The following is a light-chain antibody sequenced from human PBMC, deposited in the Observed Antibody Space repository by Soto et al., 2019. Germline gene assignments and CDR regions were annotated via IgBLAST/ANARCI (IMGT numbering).Light chain of an antibody. CDR1: SSDVGSYNL. Sequence: HSALTQPASVSGSPGQSITISCTGTSSDVGSYNLVSWYQQDPGKAPKLMIYEVSKRPSGVSNRFSGSKSGNTASLTISGLQAEDEADYYCCSYAGSSTLVFGGGTKVTVL. V-gene: IGLV2-23*02. CDR2: EVS. CDR3: CSYAGSSTLV. J-gene: IGLJ2*01.